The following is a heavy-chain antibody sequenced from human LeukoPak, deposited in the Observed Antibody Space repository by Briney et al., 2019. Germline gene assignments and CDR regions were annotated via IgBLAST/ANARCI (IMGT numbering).Heavy chain of an antibody. CDR2: ISGSGCST. J-gene: IGHJ4*02. V-gene: IGHV3-23*01. Sequence: GGSLRLSCAASGFTFSSYAMSWVREAPGKGLEWVSAISGSGCSTYYADSVKGRFTISRDNSKNTLYLHMNSLRAEDTAVYYCAKFGSSGCAVAGTGDYWGQGTLVTVSS. D-gene: IGHD6-19*01. CDR3: AKFGSSGCAVAGTGDY. CDR1: GFTFSSYA.